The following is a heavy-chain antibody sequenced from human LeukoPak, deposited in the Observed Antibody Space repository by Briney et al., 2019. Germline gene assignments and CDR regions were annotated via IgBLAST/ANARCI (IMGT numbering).Heavy chain of an antibody. CDR2: ISGSGGST. J-gene: IGHJ3*02. CDR3: ARECCYYDSRGPKADDAFDI. D-gene: IGHD3-22*01. Sequence: PGGSLRLSCAASGFTFSSYGMSWVRQAPGKGLEWVSAISGSGGSTYYADSVKGRFTISRDNAKNSLYLQMNSLRAEDTAVYYCARECCYYDSRGPKADDAFDIWGQGTMVTVSS. CDR1: GFTFSSYG. V-gene: IGHV3-23*01.